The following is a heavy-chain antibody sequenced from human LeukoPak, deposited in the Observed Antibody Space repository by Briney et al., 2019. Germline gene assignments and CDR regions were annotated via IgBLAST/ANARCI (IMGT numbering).Heavy chain of an antibody. D-gene: IGHD3-16*01. CDR1: GGSFSSYF. CDR3: ARLHLSGSCGRLGCHETQRFDP. CDR2: IYFTGST. J-gene: IGHJ5*02. Sequence: SETLSLTCTVSGGSFSSYFWSWMRQPPGKGLEWIGYIYFTGSTNYSPSLKSRVTISLDMSKNQLSLNLTSVTAADTAVYYCARLHLSGSCGRLGCHETQRFDPWGQGTLVTVSS. V-gene: IGHV4-59*01.